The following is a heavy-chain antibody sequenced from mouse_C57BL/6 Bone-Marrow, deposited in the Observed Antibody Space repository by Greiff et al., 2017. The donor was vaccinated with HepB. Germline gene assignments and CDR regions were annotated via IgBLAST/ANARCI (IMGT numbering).Heavy chain of an antibody. Sequence: EVKLVESVAELVRPGASVKLSCTASGFNIKNTYMHWVKQRPEQGLEWIGRIDPANGNTKYAPKFQGKATITADTSSNTAYLQLSSLTSEDTAIYYCARSALRRGCYFDYGGQGTTLTVSS. CDR1: GFNIKNTY. J-gene: IGHJ2*01. V-gene: IGHV14-3*01. D-gene: IGHD1-2*01. CDR3: ARSALRRGCYFDY. CDR2: IDPANGNT.